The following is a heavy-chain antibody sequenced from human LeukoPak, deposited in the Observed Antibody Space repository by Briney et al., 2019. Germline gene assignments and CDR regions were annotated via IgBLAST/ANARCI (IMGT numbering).Heavy chain of an antibody. CDR1: GFTFSSFA. J-gene: IGHJ4*02. CDR2: ISGGGGNT. Sequence: PPGGSLRLSCAASGFTFSSFAMSWVRQAPEKGLEWVSTISGGGGNTYYAASVKGRFTISRDDSKNTLYLQMNNLRAGDTAIYYCAKSGLNRFDYWGQGTLVTVSS. D-gene: IGHD2-15*01. V-gene: IGHV3-23*01. CDR3: AKSGLNRFDY.